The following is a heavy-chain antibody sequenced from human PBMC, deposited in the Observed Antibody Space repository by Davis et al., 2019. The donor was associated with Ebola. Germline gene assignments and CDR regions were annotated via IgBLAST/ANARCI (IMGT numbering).Heavy chain of an antibody. CDR2: IWYDGSNK. J-gene: IGHJ4*02. D-gene: IGHD3-22*01. Sequence: VGSLRLSCAASGFTFSSYSMNWVRQAPGKGLEWVAVIWYDGSNKYYADSVKGRFTISRDNSKNTLYLQMNSLRAEDTAVYYCAREGYDSSGYLLGYYFDYWGQGTLVTVSS. CDR3: AREGYDSSGYLLGYYFDY. V-gene: IGHV3-33*08. CDR1: GFTFSSYS.